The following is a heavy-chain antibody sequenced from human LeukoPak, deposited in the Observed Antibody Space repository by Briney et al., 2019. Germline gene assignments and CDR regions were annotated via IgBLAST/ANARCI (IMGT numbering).Heavy chain of an antibody. D-gene: IGHD3-3*01. CDR3: AETGGGCLGWIPPRQNWYFDL. CDR1: GLTFSNYA. J-gene: IGHJ2*01. Sequence: PGGSLRLSCAASGLTFSNYAMSWVRQAAGKGLEWVATISGNGGKTYYADSVEARFTISRDNSKNTLYLQMNSLRAEDTAVYYCAETGGGCLGWIPPRQNWYFDLWGRGTLVTVSS. V-gene: IGHV3-23*01. CDR2: ISGNGGKT.